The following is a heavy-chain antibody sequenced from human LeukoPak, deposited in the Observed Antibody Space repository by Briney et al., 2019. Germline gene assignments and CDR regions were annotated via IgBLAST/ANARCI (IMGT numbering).Heavy chain of an antibody. D-gene: IGHD2-15*01. V-gene: IGHV4-39*07. J-gene: IGHJ4*02. Sequence: SETLSLTCTVSGGSISSSSYYWGWIRQPPGKGLEWIGSIYYSGSTYYNPSLKSRVTISVDTSKNQFSLKLSSVTAADTAVYYCARGWSREGGVDYWGQGTLVTVSS. CDR2: IYYSGST. CDR1: GGSISSSSYY. CDR3: ARGWSREGGVDY.